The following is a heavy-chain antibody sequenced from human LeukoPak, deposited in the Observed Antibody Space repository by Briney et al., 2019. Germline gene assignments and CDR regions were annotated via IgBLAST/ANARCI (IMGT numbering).Heavy chain of an antibody. D-gene: IGHD2-2*01. CDR1: GGTFSSYA. V-gene: IGHV1-69*05. CDR2: IIPIFGTA. CDR3: AGNRHSTLGNYYFDY. J-gene: IGHJ4*02. Sequence: SVKVSCKASGGTFSSYAISWVRQAPGQGLEWIGGIIPIFGTANYAQKFQGRVTITTDESTSTAYMELSSLRSEDTAVYYCAGNRHSTLGNYYFDYWGQGTLVTVSS.